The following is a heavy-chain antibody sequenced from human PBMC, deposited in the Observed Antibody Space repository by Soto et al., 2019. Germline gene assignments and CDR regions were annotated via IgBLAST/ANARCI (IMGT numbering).Heavy chain of an antibody. Sequence: SETLSLTCAVYGGSFSGYYWSWIRQPPVKGLEWIGEINHSGSTNYNPSLKSRVTISVDKSKNQFSLKLSSVTAADTAVYYCARIATRPSEDYYYGMDVWGQGTTVTVS. CDR1: GGSFSGYY. V-gene: IGHV4-34*01. CDR2: INHSGST. D-gene: IGHD6-6*01. J-gene: IGHJ6*02. CDR3: ARIATRPSEDYYYGMDV.